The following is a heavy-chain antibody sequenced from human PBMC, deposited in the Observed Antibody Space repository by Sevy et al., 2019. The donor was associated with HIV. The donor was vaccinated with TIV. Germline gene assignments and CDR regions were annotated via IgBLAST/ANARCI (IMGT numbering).Heavy chain of an antibody. CDR2: IYPGDSDT. J-gene: IGHJ3*02. CDR3: AGIAAAGYDAFDI. D-gene: IGHD6-13*01. V-gene: IGHV5-51*01. Sequence: GESLKISCKGSGYSFTSYWIGWVRQMPGKGLEWMGIIYPGDSDTRYSRSFQGQVTISADKSISTAYLQWSSLKASDTAMYYCAGIAAAGYDAFDIWGQGTMVTVSS. CDR1: GYSFTSYW.